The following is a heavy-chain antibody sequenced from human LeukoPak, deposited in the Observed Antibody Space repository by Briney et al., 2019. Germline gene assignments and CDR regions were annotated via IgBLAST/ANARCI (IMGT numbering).Heavy chain of an antibody. CDR1: GYTFSNYF. CDR3: ARHRSDSYSSPIDY. J-gene: IGHJ4*02. CDR2: VSPRDSDT. Sequence: GESLKISCKASGYTFSNYFIGWVRQMPGKGLEWMAIVSPRDSDTRYCPSFRGQVTVSADKSISTVYLQWSSLEASDTAMYYCARHRSDSYSSPIDYWGRGTLVTVSS. V-gene: IGHV5-51*01. D-gene: IGHD3-10*01.